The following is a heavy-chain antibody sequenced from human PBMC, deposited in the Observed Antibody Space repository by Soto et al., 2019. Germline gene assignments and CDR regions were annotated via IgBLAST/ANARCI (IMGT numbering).Heavy chain of an antibody. CDR2: ISAYNGNT. D-gene: IGHD6-13*01. J-gene: IGHJ4*02. CDR1: GYTFTSYG. CDR3: AKVSLLNIAAPYYFDY. V-gene: IGHV1-18*01. Sequence: ASGKVSCKASGYTFTSYGISWVRQAPGQGLEWMGWISAYNGNTNYAQKLQGRVTMTPDTSTSTAYMELRSLRSDDTAVYYCAKVSLLNIAAPYYFDYWGQGTLVTVSS.